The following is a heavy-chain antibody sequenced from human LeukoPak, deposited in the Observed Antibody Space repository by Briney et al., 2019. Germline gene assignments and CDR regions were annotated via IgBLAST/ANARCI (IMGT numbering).Heavy chain of an antibody. CDR1: GFTFSSYG. Sequence: PGGSLRLSCAASGFTFSSYGMSWVRQAPGKGLEWVSSITSSGGGTYYADSVKGRFTVSRDSSKNTLYLQMNSLSAEDTAIYYCARDLTLSEKFFDYWGQGTLVTVSS. D-gene: IGHD1-14*01. CDR2: ITSSGGGT. J-gene: IGHJ4*02. CDR3: ARDLTLSEKFFDY. V-gene: IGHV3-23*01.